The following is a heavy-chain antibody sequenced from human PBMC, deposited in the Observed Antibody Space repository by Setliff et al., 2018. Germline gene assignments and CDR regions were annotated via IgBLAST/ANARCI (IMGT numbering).Heavy chain of an antibody. CDR3: ARDRNDNYESSGYYYAGGYMDV. CDR1: GYTFTYFG. D-gene: IGHD3-22*01. CDR2: ISGHNGKT. Sequence: GASVKVSCKASGYTFTYFGVSWLRLAPGQGLEWMGWISGHNGKTIIEPKFQGRVALTTDTGSDTAHMELSSLRSEDTAVYYCARDRNDNYESSGYYYAGGYMDVWGKGTTVTVSS. J-gene: IGHJ6*03. V-gene: IGHV1-18*01.